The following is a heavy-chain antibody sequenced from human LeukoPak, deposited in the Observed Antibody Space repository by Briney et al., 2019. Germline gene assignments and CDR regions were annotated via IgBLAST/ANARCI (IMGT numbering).Heavy chain of an antibody. CDR3: ARGFRDTAMFLDY. D-gene: IGHD5-18*01. V-gene: IGHV3-7*01. Sequence: GGSLRLSCAVPGFTFSNYWMSWVRQAPAKGLEWVANINQDGREKYYVDSVRGRFTISRDNARNTLYLQMNSLRAEDTAVYYCARGFRDTAMFLDYWGQGTLVTVSS. CDR1: GFTFSNYW. CDR2: INQDGREK. J-gene: IGHJ4*02.